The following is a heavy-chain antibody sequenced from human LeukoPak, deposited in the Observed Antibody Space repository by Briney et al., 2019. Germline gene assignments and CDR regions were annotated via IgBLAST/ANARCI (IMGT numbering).Heavy chain of an antibody. CDR3: AKVKAVAGHFDY. V-gene: IGHV3-23*01. Sequence: GGSLILSCAASGFTFSSYAMSWVRQAPGKGLEWVSAISGSGGSTYYADSVKGRFTISRDNSKNTLYLQMNSLRAVDTAVYYCAKVKAVAGHFDYWGQGTLVTVSS. J-gene: IGHJ4*02. CDR1: GFTFSSYA. D-gene: IGHD6-19*01. CDR2: ISGSGGST.